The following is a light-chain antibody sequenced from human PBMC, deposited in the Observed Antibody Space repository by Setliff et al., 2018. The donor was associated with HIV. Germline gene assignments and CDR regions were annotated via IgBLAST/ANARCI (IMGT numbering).Light chain of an antibody. Sequence: QAVVTQEPSLTVSPGGTVTLTCGSSTGAVTSSHYVYWLQQKPGQAPRTLISETNNKQSWTPARFSASLLGGKAALTLSGAQPEDEADYYCLLSYSGFRVFGGGTK. CDR2: ETN. J-gene: IGLJ3*02. CDR3: LLSYSGFRV. V-gene: IGLV7-46*01. CDR1: TGAVTSSHY.